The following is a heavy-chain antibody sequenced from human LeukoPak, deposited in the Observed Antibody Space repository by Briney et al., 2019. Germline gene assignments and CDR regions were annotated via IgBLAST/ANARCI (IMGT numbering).Heavy chain of an antibody. Sequence: SQTLSLTCTVSGGSISSGDYYWSWIRQPPGKGLEWLGYIYYSGSTYYNPSLKSRVTISVDTSKNQFSLKLSSVTAADTAVYYCARAPFVDCSSTSCYTVPDYYYGMDVWGQGTTVTVSS. J-gene: IGHJ6*02. CDR2: IYYSGST. V-gene: IGHV4-30-4*01. D-gene: IGHD2-2*02. CDR3: ARAPFVDCSSTSCYTVPDYYYGMDV. CDR1: GGSISSGDYY.